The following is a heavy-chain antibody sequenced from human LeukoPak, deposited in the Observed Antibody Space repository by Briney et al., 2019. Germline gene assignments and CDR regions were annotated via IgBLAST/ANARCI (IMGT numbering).Heavy chain of an antibody. J-gene: IGHJ2*01. CDR2: SYYSGST. Sequence: SETLSLTCTVSGGSINSGDYYWSWIRRHPGKGLEWIGYSYYSGSTYCNPSLKSRVTIPVDTSKNQFSLRLSSVTAADTAVYYCARAILTPSGYVWHFDLWGRGTLVTVSS. CDR1: GGSINSGDYY. CDR3: ARAILTPSGYVWHFDL. V-gene: IGHV4-31*03. D-gene: IGHD3-3*01.